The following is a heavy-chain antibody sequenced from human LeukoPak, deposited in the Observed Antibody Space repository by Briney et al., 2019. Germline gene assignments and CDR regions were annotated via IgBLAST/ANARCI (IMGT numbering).Heavy chain of an antibody. Sequence: PSETLSLTCAVYGGSFTGYIWTWIRQPPGKGLEWIGETNHRGSINYNPSLKSRVTISKDTSKNHFSLKLSSVTAADTALYFCARDMTTETIRWGQGTLVTVSS. CDR1: GGSFTGYI. J-gene: IGHJ4*02. CDR3: ARDMTTETIR. D-gene: IGHD4-17*01. CDR2: TNHRGSI. V-gene: IGHV4-34*01.